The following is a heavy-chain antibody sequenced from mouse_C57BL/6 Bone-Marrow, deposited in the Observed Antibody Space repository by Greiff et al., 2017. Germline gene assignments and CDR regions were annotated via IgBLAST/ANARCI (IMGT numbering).Heavy chain of an antibody. J-gene: IGHJ2*01. CDR1: GYTFTSYW. V-gene: IGHV1-55*01. Sequence: QVQLQQSGAELVKPGASVKMSCKASGYTFTSYWITWVKQRPGQGLEWIGDIYPGSGSTNYNEKFKSKATLTVDKSSSTAYMQLSSLTSEDSAVYYCANPFDYWGQGTTLTVSS. CDR2: IYPGSGST. CDR3: ANPFDY.